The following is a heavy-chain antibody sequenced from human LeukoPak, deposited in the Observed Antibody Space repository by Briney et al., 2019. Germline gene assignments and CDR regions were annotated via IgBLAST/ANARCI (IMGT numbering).Heavy chain of an antibody. V-gene: IGHV4-4*07. CDR2: IYNSGNT. Sequence: SETLSLTCTVSGVSISTNYWSWLRQPAGKGLEWIGRIYNSGNTNYSPSLESRVTMSADTSKNQFSLKLSSVTAADTAVYYCARGTFDSSGYYLFDYWGQGTLVTVSS. CDR3: ARGTFDSSGYYLFDY. CDR1: GVSISTNY. J-gene: IGHJ4*02. D-gene: IGHD3-22*01.